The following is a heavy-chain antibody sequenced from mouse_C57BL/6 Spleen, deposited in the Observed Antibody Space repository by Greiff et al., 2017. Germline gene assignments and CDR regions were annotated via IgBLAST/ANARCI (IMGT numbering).Heavy chain of an antibody. Sequence: QVQLQQPGAELVMPGASVKLSCKASGYTFTSYWMHWVKQRPGQGLEWIGEIDPSDSYTNYNQKFKGKSTLTVDKSSSTAYMQLSSLTSEDSAIYYGARRGIYYYGSSYFDYWGQGTTLTVSS. J-gene: IGHJ2*01. CDR2: IDPSDSYT. CDR1: GYTFTSYW. D-gene: IGHD1-1*01. V-gene: IGHV1-69*01. CDR3: ARRGIYYYGSSYFDY.